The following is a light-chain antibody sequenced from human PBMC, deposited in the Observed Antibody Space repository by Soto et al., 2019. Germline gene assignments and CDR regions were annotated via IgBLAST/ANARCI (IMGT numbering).Light chain of an antibody. CDR1: TGYD. CDR2: DNS. Sequence: QSVLTQPPSVSGAPGQRVTISCTGSTGYDVHWYQQFPGTAPKLLIHDNSIRPSGVPDRFSGSKSGTSASLAITGLQAEDEADYYRQSYDSSLSGWVFGGGTKLTVL. J-gene: IGLJ3*02. CDR3: QSYDSSLSGWV. V-gene: IGLV1-40*01.